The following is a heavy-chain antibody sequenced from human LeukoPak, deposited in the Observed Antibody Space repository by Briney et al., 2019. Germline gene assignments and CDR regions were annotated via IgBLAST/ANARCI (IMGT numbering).Heavy chain of an antibody. J-gene: IGHJ4*02. CDR3: ARSVGAAISVAGLYFDY. Sequence: KPGESLKISCKGSGYSFTSYWIGWVRQMPGKGLEWMGIIYPGDSDTRYSPSFQGQVTISADKSISTAYLQWSSLTASDTAMYYCARSVGAAISVAGLYFDYWGQGTLVTVSS. CDR2: IYPGDSDT. V-gene: IGHV5-51*01. CDR1: GYSFTSYW. D-gene: IGHD6-19*01.